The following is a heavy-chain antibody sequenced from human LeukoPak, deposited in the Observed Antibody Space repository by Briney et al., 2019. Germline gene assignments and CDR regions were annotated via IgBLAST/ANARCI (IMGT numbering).Heavy chain of an antibody. J-gene: IGHJ4*02. Sequence: PGGSLRLSCAASGFTFSSYAMSWVRQAPGKGLEWVSGIRGSGDITYYADSVKGRFTISRDNFKNTLYLQMNSLRAEDTAVYYCARAAAGPFDYWGQGTLVTVSS. CDR1: GFTFSSYA. CDR2: IRGSGDIT. CDR3: ARAAAGPFDY. D-gene: IGHD6-13*01. V-gene: IGHV3-23*01.